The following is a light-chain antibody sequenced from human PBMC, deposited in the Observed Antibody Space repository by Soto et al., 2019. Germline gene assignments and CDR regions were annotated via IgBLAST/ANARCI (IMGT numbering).Light chain of an antibody. CDR3: KSYRPSTTLV. CDR2: EVS. CDR1: SSDVGCYNS. Sequence: QSAPTQPASVSGSPGQSITMSYTGTSSDVGCYNSVSWFQQHPSKAPKLITYEVSHRPSGVSIRFSGSKSGNTASLTISGLMAEDVADYYCKSYRPSTTLVFGTGTKLTVL. J-gene: IGLJ1*01. V-gene: IGLV2-14*01.